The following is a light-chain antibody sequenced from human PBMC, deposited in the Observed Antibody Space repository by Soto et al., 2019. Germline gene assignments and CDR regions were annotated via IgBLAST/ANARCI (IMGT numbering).Light chain of an antibody. J-gene: IGKJ1*01. CDR2: DAS. V-gene: IGKV1-5*01. CDR1: QTISRW. CDR3: QHYNTYPWT. Sequence: DIRLIQSPSTLSASVGDRVTITCRANQTISRWLAWYQQKPGKAPKFLIYDASTLESGVPSRFSGSGSETEFTLNISSLQPDDFETYYCQHYNTYPWTFGQGTKVDSK.